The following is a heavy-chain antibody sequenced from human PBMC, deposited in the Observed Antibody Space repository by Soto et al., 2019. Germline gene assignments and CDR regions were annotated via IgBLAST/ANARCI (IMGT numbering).Heavy chain of an antibody. CDR1: GYSFTSYW. Sequence: EVQLVQSGAEVKNPGESLRISCKGSGYSFTSYWISWVRQMPGKGLEWMGRIDPSDSYTDYSPSFQGHVTISADQSISTAYLQWSSLKASDTAMYYCASPGGVREVDTAMVGGYWGQGTLVTVSS. CDR3: ASPGGVREVDTAMVGGY. V-gene: IGHV5-10-1*03. D-gene: IGHD5-18*01. J-gene: IGHJ4*02. CDR2: IDPSDSYT.